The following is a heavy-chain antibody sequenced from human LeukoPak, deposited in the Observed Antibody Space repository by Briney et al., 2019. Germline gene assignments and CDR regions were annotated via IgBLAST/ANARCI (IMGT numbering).Heavy chain of an antibody. CDR1: GGSISSGSYY. J-gene: IGHJ4*02. D-gene: IGHD3-10*01. V-gene: IGHV4-61*10. CDR3: AREEVRGLIVQIDY. Sequence: SQTLSLTCTVSGGSISSGSYYWSWIRQPAGKGLEWIGRIYTSGSTNYNPSTNYNPSLKSRVTISVDTSKNQFSLKLSSVTAADTAVYYCAREEVRGLIVQIDYWGQGALVTVSS. CDR2: IYTSGST.